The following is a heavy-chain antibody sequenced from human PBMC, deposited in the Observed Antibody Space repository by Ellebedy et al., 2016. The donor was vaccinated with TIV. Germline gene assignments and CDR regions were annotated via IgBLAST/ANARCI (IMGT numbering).Heavy chain of an antibody. CDR2: ISGSGDIT. Sequence: GGSLRLXXAASRFTFSSYAMSWVRQAPGKGLEWVSIISGSGDITYYADSVKGRFTISRDNSKNTVFPQMNSLRAEDTAVYYCAKDREYSSYYYMGDGAFDFWGQGTVVTVSS. CDR1: RFTFSSYA. J-gene: IGHJ3*01. V-gene: IGHV3-23*01. CDR3: AKDREYSSYYYMGDGAFDF. D-gene: IGHD6-6*01.